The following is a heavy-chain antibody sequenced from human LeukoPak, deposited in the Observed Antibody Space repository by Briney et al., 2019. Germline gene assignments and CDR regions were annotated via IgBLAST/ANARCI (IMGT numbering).Heavy chain of an antibody. J-gene: IGHJ4*02. CDR1: GGSISSYY. Sequence: SETLSLTCAVSGGSISSYYWSWIRQPPGKGLEWIGYIYYSGSTNYNPSLKSRATISVGTSKNQFSLKLSSVTAADTAVYYCARVTRQWLVIDYWGQGTLVTVSS. CDR3: ARVTRQWLVIDY. CDR2: IYYSGST. D-gene: IGHD6-19*01. V-gene: IGHV4-59*01.